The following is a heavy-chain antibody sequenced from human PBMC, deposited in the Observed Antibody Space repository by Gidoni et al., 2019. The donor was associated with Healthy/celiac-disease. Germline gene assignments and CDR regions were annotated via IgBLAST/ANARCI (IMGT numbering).Heavy chain of an antibody. V-gene: IGHV1-3*01. Sequence: QVQLVQSGAEVKKPGASVKVSCKASGYTFTSYAMHWVRQAPGQRLEWMGWINAGNGNTKYSQKFQGRVTITRDTSASTAYMQLSSLRSEDTAVYYCARELPLSSSFDYWGQGTLVTVSS. D-gene: IGHD2-15*01. CDR3: ARELPLSSSFDY. CDR1: GYTFTSYA. J-gene: IGHJ4*02. CDR2: INAGNGNT.